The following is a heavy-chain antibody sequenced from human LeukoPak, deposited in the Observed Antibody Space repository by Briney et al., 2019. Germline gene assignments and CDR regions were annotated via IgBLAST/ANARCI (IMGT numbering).Heavy chain of an antibody. CDR3: AKAGMIQLWVENWFDP. CDR1: GFTFDGYA. J-gene: IGHJ5*02. V-gene: IGHV3-9*01. Sequence: GGSLRLSCAASGFTFDGYAMPWVRQAPGKGLEWVSGISWNSGSIGYADSVKGRFTISRDNAKNSLYLQMNSLRAEDTALYYCAKAGMIQLWVENWFDPWGQGTLVTVSS. CDR2: ISWNSGSI. D-gene: IGHD5-18*01.